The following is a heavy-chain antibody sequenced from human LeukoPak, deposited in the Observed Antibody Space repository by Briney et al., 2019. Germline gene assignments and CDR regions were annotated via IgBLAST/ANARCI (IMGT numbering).Heavy chain of an antibody. CDR3: ARDRPHNWFDP. CDR2: IDTDGSTT. J-gene: IGHJ5*02. V-gene: IGHV3-74*01. CDR1: GFTFSDHW. Sequence: GGSLRLSCGASGFTFSDHWMHWVRQAPGKGLVWVSGIDTDGSTTRYADSVKGRFTISRDNAKNTVYLQMNTLRAEDTAVYYCARDRPHNWFDPWGQGTLDTVSS.